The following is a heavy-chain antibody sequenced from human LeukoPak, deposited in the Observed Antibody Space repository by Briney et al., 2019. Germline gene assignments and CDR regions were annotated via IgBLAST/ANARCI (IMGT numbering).Heavy chain of an antibody. CDR2: ISSSSSYI. Sequence: GGSLRLSCAASGFTFSSYSMNWVRLAPGKGLERVSSISSSSSYIYYADSVKGRFTISRDNAKNSLYLQMNSLRAEDPALYYCARDGLPAALDYWGQGTLVTVSS. D-gene: IGHD2-2*01. J-gene: IGHJ4*02. CDR1: GFTFSSYS. V-gene: IGHV3-21*01. CDR3: ARDGLPAALDY.